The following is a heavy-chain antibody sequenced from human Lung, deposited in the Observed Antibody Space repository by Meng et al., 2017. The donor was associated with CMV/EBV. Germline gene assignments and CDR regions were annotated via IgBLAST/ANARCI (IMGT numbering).Heavy chain of an antibody. J-gene: IGHJ2*01. Sequence: VRKASGKGLEWVGSIRSKANSYATAYAASVKGRLTISRDDSKNTAYLQMNSLKTEDTAVYYCTREYRAYCSSTSCYAKMSAFWYFDLWGRGTLVTVSS. CDR3: TREYRAYCSSTSCYAKMSAFWYFDL. D-gene: IGHD2-2*01. CDR2: IRSKANSYAT. V-gene: IGHV3-73*01.